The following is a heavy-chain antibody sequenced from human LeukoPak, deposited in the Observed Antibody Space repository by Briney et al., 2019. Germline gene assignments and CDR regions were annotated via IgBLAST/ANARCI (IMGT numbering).Heavy chain of an antibody. CDR2: IHATGST. Sequence: PSQTLSLTCTVSGGSFNSGSYYWNWIRQSAGKGLEWIGHIHATGSTNCNPSLKSRVTTSLDTSKNQFSLKLNSVTAADTAVYFCARCTSTSCYNFDYWGQGSLVTVSS. CDR1: GGSFNSGSYY. J-gene: IGHJ4*02. CDR3: ARCTSTSCYNFDY. D-gene: IGHD2-2*02. V-gene: IGHV4-61*09.